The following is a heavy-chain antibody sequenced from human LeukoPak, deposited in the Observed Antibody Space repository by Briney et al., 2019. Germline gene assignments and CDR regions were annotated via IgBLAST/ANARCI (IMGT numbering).Heavy chain of an antibody. CDR1: GYTFTSYD. D-gene: IGHD3-10*01. Sequence: ASVKVSCKASGYTFTSYDINWVRQAPGQGLEWMGIINPSGGSTSYAQKFQGRVTMTRDTSTSTVYMELSSLRSEDTAVYYCARDGRGTGFDYWGQGTLVTVSS. CDR3: ARDGRGTGFDY. V-gene: IGHV1-46*01. CDR2: INPSGGST. J-gene: IGHJ4*02.